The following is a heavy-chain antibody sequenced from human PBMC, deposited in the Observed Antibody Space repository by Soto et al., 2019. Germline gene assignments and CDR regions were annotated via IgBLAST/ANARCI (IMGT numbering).Heavy chain of an antibody. CDR3: GGPCHKH. CDR1: GYTFTNYD. J-gene: IGHJ1*01. Sequence: QVHLVQSGAEVKKPGASVKVSCKASGYTFTNYDINWVRQATGQGLEWMGWMNPNSGNTGYAQKFQGRVTMTRDTSISTADMELSCMRSEGTGVDYWGGPCHKHWGQVPMLTLSS. D-gene: IGHD3-16*01. V-gene: IGHV1-8*01. CDR2: MNPNSGNT.